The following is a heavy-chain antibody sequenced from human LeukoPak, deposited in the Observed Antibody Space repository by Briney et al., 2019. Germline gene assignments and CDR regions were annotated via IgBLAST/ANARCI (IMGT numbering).Heavy chain of an antibody. V-gene: IGHV4-38-2*01. J-gene: IGHJ6*03. Sequence: PSETLSLTCAVSGYSISSGYYWGWIRQPPRKGLEWIGSIYHSGSTYYNPSLKSRVTISVDTSKNQFSLKLSSVTAADTAVYYCASLTKYQVGAARYYYYYYMDVWGKGTTVTVSS. D-gene: IGHD1-26*01. CDR1: GYSISSGYY. CDR2: IYHSGST. CDR3: ASLTKYQVGAARYYYYYYMDV.